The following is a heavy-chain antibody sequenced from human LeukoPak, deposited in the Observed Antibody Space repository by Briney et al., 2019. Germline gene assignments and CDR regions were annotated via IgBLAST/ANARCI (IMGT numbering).Heavy chain of an antibody. CDR2: INPTGGST. J-gene: IGHJ3*02. CDR1: GYTCTSYY. D-gene: IGHD4-17*01. V-gene: IGHV1-46*01. CDR3: ARARRLGNDAFDI. Sequence: GASVKVSCKASGYTCTSYYMHWVRQAHGQGLEWMGIINPTGGSTTYAQKFQGRVTMTKDTSTTTVYMYLSSLRSEDTAVYYCARARRLGNDAFDIWGQGTLVTVSS.